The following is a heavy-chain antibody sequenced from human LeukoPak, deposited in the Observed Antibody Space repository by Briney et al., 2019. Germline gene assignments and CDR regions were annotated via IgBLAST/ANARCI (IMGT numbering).Heavy chain of an antibody. D-gene: IGHD3-22*01. CDR1: GFTFSSYW. J-gene: IGHJ4*02. CDR3: ARDLPPYYYDSSGHDY. Sequence: GGSLRLSCAASGFTFSSYWMSWVRQAPGKGLEWVANIKQDGSEKYYVDSVKGRFTISRDNAKNSLYLQMNSLRAEDTAVYYCARDLPPYYYDSSGHDYWGQGTLVTVSS. CDR2: IKQDGSEK. V-gene: IGHV3-7*01.